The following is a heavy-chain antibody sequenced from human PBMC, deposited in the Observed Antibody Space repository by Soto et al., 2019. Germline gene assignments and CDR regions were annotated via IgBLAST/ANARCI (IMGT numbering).Heavy chain of an antibody. CDR2: INPNSGNI. Sequence: GASVMVSCKASGDTFTTYDINWVRQATGHGLEWMGWINPNSGNIGYAQRFQGRVTMTRDTAIRTAYMEVSSLRSDDTAVYYCARGRASGSYYLLDYWGQGTLVTVSS. D-gene: IGHD3-10*01. CDR1: GDTFTTYD. V-gene: IGHV1-8*01. J-gene: IGHJ4*02. CDR3: ARGRASGSYYLLDY.